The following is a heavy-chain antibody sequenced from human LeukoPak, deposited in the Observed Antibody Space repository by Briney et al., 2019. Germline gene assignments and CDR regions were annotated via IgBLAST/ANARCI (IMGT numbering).Heavy chain of an antibody. J-gene: IGHJ5*02. CDR1: GFTFSSYA. V-gene: IGHV3-30*04. D-gene: IGHD1-26*01. CDR3: ARGKWELPNVT. CDR2: ISYDGSNI. Sequence: GGSLRLSCGASGFTFSSYAMHWVREAPGKGLEWGAVISYDGSNIYYAASVKGPFTISRVNSKNTLYLQMSSLIAEDTAVYYCARGKWELPNVTWGQGTLGTVSS.